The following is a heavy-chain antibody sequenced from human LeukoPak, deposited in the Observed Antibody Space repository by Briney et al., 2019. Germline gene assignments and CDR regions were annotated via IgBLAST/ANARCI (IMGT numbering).Heavy chain of an antibody. J-gene: IGHJ4*02. CDR3: AHRIAARLDFDY. CDR2: IYWNDDK. V-gene: IGHV2-5*01. Sequence: SGPTLVKPTQTLTLTCTFSGFSLSTSGVGVGWIRQPPGKALEWLALIYWNDDKRYSPSLKSRLTITKDTSKNQVVLTMTNMDPVDTATYCCAHRIAARLDFDYWGQGTLVTVSS. CDR1: GFSLSTSGVG. D-gene: IGHD6-6*01.